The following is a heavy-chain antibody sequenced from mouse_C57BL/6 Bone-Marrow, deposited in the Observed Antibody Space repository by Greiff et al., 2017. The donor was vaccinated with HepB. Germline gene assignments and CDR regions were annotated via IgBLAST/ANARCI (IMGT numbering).Heavy chain of an antibody. CDR2: IDPETGGT. V-gene: IGHV1-15*01. CDR3: SDSTWFAY. CDR1: GYTFTDYE. J-gene: IGHJ3*01. Sequence: QVQLQQSGAELVRPGASVTLSCKASGYTFTDYEMHWVKQTPVHGLAWIGAIDPETGGTAYNQKFKGKALLTADKSSSTAYMELRSLTSEDSAVYYCSDSTWFAYWGQGTLVTVSA. D-gene: IGHD3-2*01.